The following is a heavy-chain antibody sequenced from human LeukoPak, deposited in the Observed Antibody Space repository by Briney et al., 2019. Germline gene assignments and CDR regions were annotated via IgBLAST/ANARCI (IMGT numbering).Heavy chain of an antibody. CDR1: GFIVSSKF. Sequence: GGSLRLSCAASGFIVSSKFMSWVRQAPGKGLEWVSYISSSSSYIYYADSVKGRFTISRDNAKNPLYLQMNSLRAEDTAVYYCARERLNYYDSSGPFDYWGQGTLVTVSS. J-gene: IGHJ4*02. D-gene: IGHD3-22*01. CDR3: ARERLNYYDSSGPFDY. V-gene: IGHV3-21*05. CDR2: ISSSSSYI.